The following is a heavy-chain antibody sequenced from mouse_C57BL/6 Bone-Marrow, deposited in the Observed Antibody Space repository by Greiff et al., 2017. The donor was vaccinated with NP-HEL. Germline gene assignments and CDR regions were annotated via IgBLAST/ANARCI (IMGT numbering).Heavy chain of an antibody. CDR1: GFTFSSYA. CDR3: ARGSPPFAY. CDR2: ISDGGSYT. J-gene: IGHJ3*01. Sequence: EVKLVESGGGLVKPGGSLKLSCAASGFTFSSYAMSWVRQTPEKRLEWVATISDGGSYTYYPDNVKGRFTISRDNAKNNLYLQMSHLKSEDTAMYYCARGSPPFAYWGQGTLVTVSA. V-gene: IGHV5-4*03.